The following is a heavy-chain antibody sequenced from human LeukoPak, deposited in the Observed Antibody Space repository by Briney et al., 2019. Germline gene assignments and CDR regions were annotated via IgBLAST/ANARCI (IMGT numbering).Heavy chain of an antibody. CDR2: ISSSSSTI. CDR3: AREREDIVVVVAASRDAFDI. V-gene: IGHV3-48*02. Sequence: GGSLRLSCAASGFTFSSYSMTWVRQAPGKGLEWVSYISSSSSTIYYADSVKGRFTISRDNAKNSLYLQMNSLRDEDTAVYYCAREREDIVVVVAASRDAFDIWGQGTMVTVSS. D-gene: IGHD2-15*01. J-gene: IGHJ3*02. CDR1: GFTFSSYS.